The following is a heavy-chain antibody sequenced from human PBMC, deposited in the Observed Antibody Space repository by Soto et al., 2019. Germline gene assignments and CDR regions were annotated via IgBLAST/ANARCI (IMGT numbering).Heavy chain of an antibody. CDR1: GYTFTGYY. Sequence: ASVKVSCKASGYTFTGYYMHWVRQAPGQRLEWMGWINAGNGNTKYSQKFQGRVTITGDTSASTAYMELSSLRSEDTAVYYCARAADYNWNYVPLYYFDYWGQGTLVTVSS. J-gene: IGHJ4*02. CDR3: ARAADYNWNYVPLYYFDY. D-gene: IGHD1-7*01. CDR2: INAGNGNT. V-gene: IGHV1-3*01.